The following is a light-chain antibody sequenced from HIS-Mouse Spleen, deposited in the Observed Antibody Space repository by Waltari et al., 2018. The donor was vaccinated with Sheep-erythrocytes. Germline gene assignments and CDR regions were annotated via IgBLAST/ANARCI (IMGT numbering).Light chain of an antibody. V-gene: IGLV3-1*01. J-gene: IGLJ2*01. CDR2: QDS. Sequence: SYELTQPPSVSVSPGQTASITCSGDKLGDKYACWYQQKPGHSPVLVIYQDSKRPSGIPERFSGSNSGNTATLTISGTRAMDEAEYYCQAWDSSTVVFGGGTKL. CDR1: KLGDKY. CDR3: QAWDSSTVV.